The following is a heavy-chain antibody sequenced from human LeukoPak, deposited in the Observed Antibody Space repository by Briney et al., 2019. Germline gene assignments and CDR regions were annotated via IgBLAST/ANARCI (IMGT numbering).Heavy chain of an antibody. D-gene: IGHD6-19*01. V-gene: IGHV3-30*18. CDR3: AKDTFPIAVSGGDY. CDR2: ISYDGSNK. CDR1: GFTFSSYG. Sequence: PGGSLRLSCAASGFTFSSYGMHWVRQAPGKGLEWVAVISYDGSNKYYADSVKGRFTISRDNSKNTLYLQMNSLRAEDTAVYYCAKDTFPIAVSGGDYWGQGTLVTVSS. J-gene: IGHJ4*02.